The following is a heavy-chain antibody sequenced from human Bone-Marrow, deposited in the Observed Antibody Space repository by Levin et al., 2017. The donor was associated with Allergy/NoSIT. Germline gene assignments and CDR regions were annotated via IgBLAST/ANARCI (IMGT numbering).Heavy chain of an antibody. J-gene: IGHJ6*02. CDR1: GGTFSSYA. CDR2: IIPIFGTA. D-gene: IGHD1-1*01. Sequence: ASVKVSCKASGGTFSSYAISWVRQAPGQGLEWMGGIIPIFGTANYAQKFQGRVTITADESTSTAYMELSSLRSEDTAVYYCARLRNWNDRNRGMDVWGQGTTVTVSS. CDR3: ARLRNWNDRNRGMDV. V-gene: IGHV1-69*13.